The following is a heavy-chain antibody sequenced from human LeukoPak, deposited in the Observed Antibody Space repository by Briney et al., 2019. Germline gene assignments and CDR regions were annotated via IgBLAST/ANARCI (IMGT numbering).Heavy chain of an antibody. CDR2: ISWNSGII. CDR1: EFRFNDLA. J-gene: IGHJ1*01. D-gene: IGHD3-22*01. Sequence: GGSWSLPLPPSEFRFNDLASHWSGQVQGRALGGASVISWNSGIIDYADSVKGRFTISRDNAKSSLYLQMNNLRPDDTAFYYCAKAPPYYSDSSGYFQHWGQGTLVTVSS. CDR3: AKAPPYYSDSSGYFQH. V-gene: IGHV3-9*01.